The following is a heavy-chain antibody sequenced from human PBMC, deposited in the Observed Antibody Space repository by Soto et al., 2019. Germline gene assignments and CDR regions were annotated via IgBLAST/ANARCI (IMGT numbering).Heavy chain of an antibody. CDR2: IYYSGST. J-gene: IGHJ4*02. CDR3: ARVSTIAPALDD. D-gene: IGHD3-3*02. CDR1: GGSISSYY. Sequence: SETLSLTCTVSGGSISSYYWSWIRQPPGKGLEWIGYIYYSGSTNYNPSLKSRVTISVDTSKNQFSLKLSSVTAADTAVYYCARVSTIAPALDDWGQGTRVTVAS. V-gene: IGHV4-59*01.